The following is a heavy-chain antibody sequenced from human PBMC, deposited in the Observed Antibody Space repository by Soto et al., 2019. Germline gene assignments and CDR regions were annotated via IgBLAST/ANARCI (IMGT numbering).Heavy chain of an antibody. CDR3: ARFGSNYDFWSGPLYGMDV. J-gene: IGHJ6*02. CDR2: INHSGST. Sequence: SVTLSLTCTVDGGSCIVHYWSWIRQPPGKGLEWIGEINHSGSTNYNPSLKSRVTISVDTSKNQFSLKLSSVTAADTAVYYCARFGSNYDFWSGPLYGMDVLGQGTTVTVSS. CDR1: GGSCIVHY. V-gene: IGHV4-34*01. D-gene: IGHD3-3*01.